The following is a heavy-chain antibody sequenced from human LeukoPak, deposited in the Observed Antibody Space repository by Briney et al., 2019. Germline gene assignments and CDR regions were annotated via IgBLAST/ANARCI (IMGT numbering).Heavy chain of an antibody. Sequence: GGSLRLSCAASGFTFSSYSMNWVRLAPGKGLEWVSYISSSGSTIYYADSVKGRFTISRDNAKNSLYLQMNSLRAEDTAVYYCAELGITMIGGVWGKGTTVTISS. CDR1: GFTFSSYS. D-gene: IGHD3-10*02. CDR3: AELGITMIGGV. CDR2: ISSSGSTI. V-gene: IGHV3-48*04. J-gene: IGHJ6*04.